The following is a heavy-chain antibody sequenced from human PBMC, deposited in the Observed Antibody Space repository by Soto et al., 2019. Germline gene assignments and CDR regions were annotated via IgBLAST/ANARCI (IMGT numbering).Heavy chain of an antibody. Sequence: VASVKVSCKASGGTFSSYAISWVRQAPGQGLEWVGGIIPIFGTANYAQKFQGRVTITADKSTSTAYMELSSLRSEDTAVYYCASHVDTAMENDYWGQGTLVTVSS. CDR1: GGTFSSYA. D-gene: IGHD5-18*01. CDR3: ASHVDTAMENDY. V-gene: IGHV1-69*06. J-gene: IGHJ4*02. CDR2: IIPIFGTA.